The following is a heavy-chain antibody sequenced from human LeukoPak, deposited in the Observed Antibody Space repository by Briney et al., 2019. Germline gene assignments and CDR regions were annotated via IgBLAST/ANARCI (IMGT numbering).Heavy chain of an antibody. CDR3: ARGRWERLYDAFDI. Sequence: GGSLRLSCAASGFTFSSYAMHWVRQAPGKGLEWVAVISYDGSNKYYADSVKGRFTISRDNSKNTLYLQMNSLRAEDTAVYYCARGRWERLYDAFDIWAKGQWSPSLQ. CDR1: GFTFSSYA. J-gene: IGHJ3*02. V-gene: IGHV3-30-3*01. CDR2: ISYDGSNK. D-gene: IGHD1-26*01.